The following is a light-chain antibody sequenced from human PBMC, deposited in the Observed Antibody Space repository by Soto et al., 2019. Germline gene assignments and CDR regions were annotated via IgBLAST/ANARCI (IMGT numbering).Light chain of an antibody. V-gene: IGKV1-5*03. CDR3: QQYNHYT. J-gene: IGKJ2*01. CDR1: ESIGTW. Sequence: DVHMTQSPSTLSASVGDRVTITCRASESIGTWLAWYQQKAGKAPKRLIFKASILENGVPSRFSGSGSGTEFVLTISSLQPDDFAPYYCQQYNHYTFGQGTKLEI. CDR2: KAS.